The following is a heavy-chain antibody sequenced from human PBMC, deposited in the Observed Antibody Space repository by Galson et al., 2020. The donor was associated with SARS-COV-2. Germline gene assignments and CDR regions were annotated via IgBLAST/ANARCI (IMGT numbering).Heavy chain of an antibody. D-gene: IGHD4-17*01. J-gene: IGHJ3*01. V-gene: IGHV5-51*01. CDR3: ARRFTTVTTFDVFAF. CDR1: GYSFSHFW. Sequence: KIGESRKISCKRSGYSFSHFWCGWFRQMPGNAREWMGIIYRGDSDIRYSPSFQGQVTISADSSISTAYLQWSSLKASDTAIYYCARRFTTVTTFDVFAFWGQGTLVTVSS. CDR2: IYRGDSDI.